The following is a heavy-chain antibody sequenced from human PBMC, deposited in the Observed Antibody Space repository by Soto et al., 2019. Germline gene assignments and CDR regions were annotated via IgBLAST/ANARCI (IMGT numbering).Heavy chain of an antibody. Sequence: SVKVSCKASGGTFSSYAISWVRQAPGQGLEWMGGIIPIFGTANYAQKFQGRVTITADESTSTAYMELSSLRSEDTAVYYCARGYCSSTSCPPPHYYYYYGMDVWGQGTTVTVSS. CDR1: GGTFSSYA. J-gene: IGHJ6*02. CDR3: ARGYCSSTSCPPPHYYYYYGMDV. D-gene: IGHD2-2*01. V-gene: IGHV1-69*13. CDR2: IIPIFGTA.